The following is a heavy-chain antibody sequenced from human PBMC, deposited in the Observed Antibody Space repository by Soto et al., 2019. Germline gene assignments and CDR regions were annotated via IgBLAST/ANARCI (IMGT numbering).Heavy chain of an antibody. Sequence: GGSLRLSCATSGFTFSSYALHRVRQAPGKGLEWVALISYDGINKYYADSVKGRFTISGDNSKNTKYLQMNSLRAEDTAVYFCARDRRDIVATFVFPNWFGPWGQGTLVTV. V-gene: IGHV3-30-3*01. CDR2: ISYDGINK. J-gene: IGHJ5*02. CDR1: GFTFSSYA. D-gene: IGHD5-12*01. CDR3: ARDRRDIVATFVFPNWFGP.